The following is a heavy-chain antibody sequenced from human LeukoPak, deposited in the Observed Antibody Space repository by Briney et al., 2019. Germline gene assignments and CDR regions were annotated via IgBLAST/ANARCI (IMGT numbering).Heavy chain of an antibody. CDR3: ARLRRNSDRSGHYYYYDY. CDR2: ISVGSNYI. J-gene: IGHJ4*02. V-gene: IGHV3-21*01. CDR1: GYTFSSYI. Sequence: PGGSLRLSCAASGYTFSSYIINWVRQAPGKGLEWVSSISVGSNYIYYADSVRGRFSISRDDARNSLYLQMDSLRGDDTAVYYCARLRRNSDRSGHYYYYDYWGQGTLVTVSS. D-gene: IGHD3-22*01.